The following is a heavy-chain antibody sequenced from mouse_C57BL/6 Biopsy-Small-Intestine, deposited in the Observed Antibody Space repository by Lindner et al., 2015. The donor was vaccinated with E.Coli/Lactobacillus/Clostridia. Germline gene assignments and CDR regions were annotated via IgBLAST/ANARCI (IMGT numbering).Heavy chain of an antibody. CDR2: ILPGSPNT. D-gene: IGHD2-13*01. Sequence: VQLQEYGAELMKPGASVKLSCKATGYTFTGYWIEWVKQRPGHGLEWIGEILPGSPNTNYNEKFKGKATLTADTSSNTAYMQLSSLTTEDSAIYYCAIRGDGDYWYFDVWGTGTTVTVSS. V-gene: IGHV1-9*01. CDR1: GYTFTGYW. J-gene: IGHJ1*03. CDR3: AIRGDGDYWYFDV.